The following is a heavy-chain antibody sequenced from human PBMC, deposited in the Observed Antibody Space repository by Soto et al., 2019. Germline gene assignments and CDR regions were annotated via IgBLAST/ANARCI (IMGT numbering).Heavy chain of an antibody. CDR1: GFTFSSYG. CDR3: ARVRSPDTAMYYGMDV. Sequence: LRLSCAASGFTFSSYGMHWVRQAPGKGLEWVAVIWYDGSNKYYADSVKGRFTISRDNSKNTLYLQMNSLRAEDMAVYYCARVRSPDTAMYYGMDVWGQGTTVTVSS. D-gene: IGHD5-18*01. CDR2: IWYDGSNK. J-gene: IGHJ6*02. V-gene: IGHV3-33*01.